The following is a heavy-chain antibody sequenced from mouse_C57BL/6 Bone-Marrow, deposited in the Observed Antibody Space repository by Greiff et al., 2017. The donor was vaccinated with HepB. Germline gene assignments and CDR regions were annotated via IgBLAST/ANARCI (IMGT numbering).Heavy chain of an antibody. CDR1: GFNIKDDY. J-gene: IGHJ3*01. Sequence: VHVKQSGAELVRPGASVKLSCTASGFNIKDDYMHWVKQRPEQGLEWIGWIDPENGDTEYASKFQGKATITADTSSNTAYLQLSSLTSEDTAVYYCTRYYYSYWGQGTLVTVSA. D-gene: IGHD1-1*01. V-gene: IGHV14-4*01. CDR3: TRYYYSY. CDR2: IDPENGDT.